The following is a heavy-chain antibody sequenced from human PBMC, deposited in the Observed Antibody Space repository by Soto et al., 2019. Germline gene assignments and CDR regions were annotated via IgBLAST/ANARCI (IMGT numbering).Heavy chain of an antibody. J-gene: IGHJ4*02. CDR1: GLTFSSYA. V-gene: IGHV3-23*01. D-gene: IGHD3-16*01. CDR3: GWGEVTSGRLGRYFYY. Sequence: EVQLLESGGGLVQPGGSLRLSCAASGLTFSSYAMSWVRQAPGKGLEWVSAISGSGGGTYYADSVKGRFTISRDNSKNTLWLQMNSRRAEDTAVYFCGWGEVTSGRLGRYFYYRGEGTLVAVSS. CDR2: ISGSGGGT.